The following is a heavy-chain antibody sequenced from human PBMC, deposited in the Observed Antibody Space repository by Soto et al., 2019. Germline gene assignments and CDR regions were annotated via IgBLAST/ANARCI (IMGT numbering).Heavy chain of an antibody. CDR1: GFTFSDYY. Sequence: QVQLVESGGGLVKPGGSLRLSCAASGFTFSDYYMSWIRQAPGKGLEWVSYISSSGSTIYYADSVKGRFTISRDNAKNLLYLQMNSLRAEDTAVYYCASSVIVGDNYYYYGMDVWGQGTTVTVSS. V-gene: IGHV3-11*01. D-gene: IGHD1-26*01. CDR2: ISSSGSTI. CDR3: ASSVIVGDNYYYYGMDV. J-gene: IGHJ6*02.